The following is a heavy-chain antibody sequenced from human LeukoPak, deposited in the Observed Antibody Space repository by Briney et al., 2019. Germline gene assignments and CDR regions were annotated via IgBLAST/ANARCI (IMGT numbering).Heavy chain of an antibody. Sequence: PSGTLSLTCAVSGGSITTTNWWSWVRQPPGKGLEWIGEVHLNGATNYNPSLESRFSMSIDKSNNHLSLEVTSVTAADAAMYYCTRESGAFSPFGFWGQGTLVTVSS. CDR1: GGSITTTNW. V-gene: IGHV4-4*02. D-gene: IGHD1-26*01. CDR3: TRESGAFSPFGF. J-gene: IGHJ4*02. CDR2: VHLNGAT.